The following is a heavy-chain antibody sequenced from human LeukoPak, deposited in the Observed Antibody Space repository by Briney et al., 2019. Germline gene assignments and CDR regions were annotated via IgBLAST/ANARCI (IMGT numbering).Heavy chain of an antibody. CDR2: IKQDGSEK. CDR1: GFTFSSYW. Sequence: GGSLRLSCAASGFTFSSYWMSWVRQAPGKRLEWVANIKQDGSEKYYVDSVKGRFTISRDNAKNSLYLQMNSLRAEDTAVYYCAREYSSSWYVAFDIWGQGTMVTVSS. CDR3: AREYSSSWYVAFDI. V-gene: IGHV3-7*01. D-gene: IGHD6-13*01. J-gene: IGHJ3*02.